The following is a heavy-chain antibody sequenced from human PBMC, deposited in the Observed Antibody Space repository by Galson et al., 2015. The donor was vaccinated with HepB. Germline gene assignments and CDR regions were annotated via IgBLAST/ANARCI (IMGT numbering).Heavy chain of an antibody. CDR2: VSRSGGTT. D-gene: IGHD2-15*01. V-gene: IGHV3-23*01. Sequence: SLRLSCAASGFTFSNYDMDWVRQAPGKGLEWVSGVSRSGGTTDYADAVKGRFTISRDNSKNTVFLQMNSLRAEDTAVYYCAKGGAGCDGVTCYTWFVDRWGQGTLVTVSS. J-gene: IGHJ4*02. CDR1: GFTFSNYD. CDR3: AKGGAGCDGVTCYTWFVDR.